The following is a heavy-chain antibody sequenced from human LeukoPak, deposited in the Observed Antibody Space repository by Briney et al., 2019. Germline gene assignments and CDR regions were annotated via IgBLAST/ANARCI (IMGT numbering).Heavy chain of an antibody. CDR1: GGTFSSYA. CDR2: IMPIFGTA. CDR3: PWDYGMDV. Sequence: GASVKVSCKASGGTFSSYAISWERQAPGQGVEWMGGIMPIFGTANYAKKLQGRGTITADASTRTAYIELSSLRSEDTSVYYCPWDYGMDVWGQGTTVTVSS. J-gene: IGHJ6*02. V-gene: IGHV1-69*13.